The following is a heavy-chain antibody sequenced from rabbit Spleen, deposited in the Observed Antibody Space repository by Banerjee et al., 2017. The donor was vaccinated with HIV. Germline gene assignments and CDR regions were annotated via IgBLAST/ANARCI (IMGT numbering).Heavy chain of an antibody. J-gene: IGHJ6*01. CDR3: ARDVGTSFSTYGMDL. Sequence: QSLEESGGDLVKPGASLTLTCKASGFSFSSSYDMCWVRQAPGKGLEWIGCIYTGNGKTYYASWAKGRFTISKTSSTTVTLQMTSLTAADTATYFCARDVGTSFSTYGMDLWGPGTLVTVS. D-gene: IGHD8-1*01. CDR2: IYTGNGKT. CDR1: GFSFSSSYD. V-gene: IGHV1S40*01.